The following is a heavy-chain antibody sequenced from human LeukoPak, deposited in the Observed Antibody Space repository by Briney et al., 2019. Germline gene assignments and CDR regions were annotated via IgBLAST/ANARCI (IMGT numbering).Heavy chain of an antibody. J-gene: IGHJ4*02. CDR1: GGSFSGYY. CDR2: INHSGST. Sequence: SETLSLTCAVYGGSFSGYYWSWIRQPPGKGLEWIGEINHSGSTNYNPSFKSRVTISVDTSKNQFSLKLSSVTAADTAVYYCASTRGYYHTQSDYWGQGTLVTVSS. V-gene: IGHV4-34*01. CDR3: ASTRGYYHTQSDY. D-gene: IGHD3-3*01.